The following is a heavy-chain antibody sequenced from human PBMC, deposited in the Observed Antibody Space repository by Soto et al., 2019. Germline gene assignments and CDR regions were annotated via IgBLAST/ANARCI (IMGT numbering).Heavy chain of an antibody. V-gene: IGHV3-48*02. Sequence: EVQLVESGGALVQPGGSLRLSCAASGFTFSSYSMNWVRQAPGKGLEWVSYISTRSNSIYYADSVKGRFTISRDNAKNSLFLQMNSLRDEDTAVYFCARVKYSGSDSPFDSWGQGTLVTVSS. CDR2: ISTRSNSI. CDR3: ARVKYSGSDSPFDS. J-gene: IGHJ4*02. CDR1: GFTFSSYS. D-gene: IGHD1-26*01.